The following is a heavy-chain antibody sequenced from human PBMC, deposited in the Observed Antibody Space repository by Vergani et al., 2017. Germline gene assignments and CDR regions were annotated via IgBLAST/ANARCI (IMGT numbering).Heavy chain of an antibody. Sequence: EVQLVESGGGLVQPGGSLRLSCTASGFTLEPNWMSWVRQAPGKGLEWVANIKQDGSEKYYVDSVKGRFTISRDNAKNSLYLQMNSLRADDTAVYYCTKGSRGYTGYFFDYWGQGTLATVSS. D-gene: IGHD5-12*01. CDR1: GFTLEPNW. V-gene: IGHV3-7*03. CDR2: IKQDGSEK. J-gene: IGHJ4*02. CDR3: TKGSRGYTGYFFDY.